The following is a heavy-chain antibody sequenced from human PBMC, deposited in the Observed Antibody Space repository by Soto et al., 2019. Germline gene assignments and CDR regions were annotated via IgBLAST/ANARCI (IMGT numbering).Heavy chain of an antibody. V-gene: IGHV1-46*01. CDR3: ARTPYYYDSSGYLPFDY. J-gene: IGHJ4*02. D-gene: IGHD3-22*01. CDR1: GYTFTSYY. Sequence: ASVKVSCKASGYTFTSYYMHWVRQAPGQGLEWMGIINPSGGSTSYAQKFQGRVTMTRDTSTSTVYMELSSLRSEDTAVYYCARTPYYYDSSGYLPFDYWGQGTLVTVSS. CDR2: INPSGGST.